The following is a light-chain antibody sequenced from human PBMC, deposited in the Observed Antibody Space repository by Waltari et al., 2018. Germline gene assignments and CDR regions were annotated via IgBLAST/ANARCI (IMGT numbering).Light chain of an antibody. Sequence: EIVMTQSPVTLSVSPGERATLSCRASQTISSKLAWYQQQPGQAPRLLSYGVSTRATGISARFGGSGSGTEFTLTIRSLQSEDFAVYYCQQYNNWPLTFGQGTRLEIK. J-gene: IGKJ5*01. CDR3: QQYNNWPLT. CDR2: GVS. CDR1: QTISSK. V-gene: IGKV3-15*01.